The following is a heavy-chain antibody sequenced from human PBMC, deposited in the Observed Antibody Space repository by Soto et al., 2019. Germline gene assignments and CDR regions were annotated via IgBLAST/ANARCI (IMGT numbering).Heavy chain of an antibody. CDR2: IYYSGST. V-gene: IGHV4-59*01. D-gene: IGHD3-16*01. CDR3: ARDAGGRGNGAFDI. J-gene: IGHJ3*02. CDR1: GGSISTYY. Sequence: SETLSLTCTVSGGSISTYYWNWMGQPPGKGLEWIGYIYYSGSTNSNPSLKSRVTISEDTSKNQLSLKLSSVTAADTAVYYCARDAGGRGNGAFDIWGQGTMVTVSS.